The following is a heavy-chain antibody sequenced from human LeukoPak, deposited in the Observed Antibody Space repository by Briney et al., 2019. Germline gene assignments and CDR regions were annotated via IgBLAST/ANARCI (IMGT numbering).Heavy chain of an antibody. CDR1: GFTFNSYA. V-gene: IGHV3-23*01. Sequence: SGGSLRLSCAASGFTFNSYAMTWVRQAPGKGLEWVSTISGSGDRTYYADSVKVSFTISRDNSKNTLYLQMNSLRAEDTAVYNCAKDRDSYSSGWYHFDYWGQGTLGTVSS. D-gene: IGHD6-19*01. J-gene: IGHJ4*02. CDR2: ISGSGDRT. CDR3: AKDRDSYSSGWYHFDY.